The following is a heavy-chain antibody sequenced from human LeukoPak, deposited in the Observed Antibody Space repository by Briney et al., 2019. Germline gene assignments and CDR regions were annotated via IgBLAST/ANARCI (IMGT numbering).Heavy chain of an antibody. V-gene: IGHV3-7*01. CDR2: IRQDGSDK. D-gene: IGHD1-1*01. CDR1: GSTFTNYF. Sequence: GGSLRLSCAASGSTFTNYFMTWVRQAPGTGLEWVAHIRQDGSDKYYVYSVKGRFTISRDNSNNLLFLQMNSLRVDGTAVYYCGRGAALNWNSGGIDYWGQGTLVTVSS. J-gene: IGHJ4*02. CDR3: GRGAALNWNSGGIDY.